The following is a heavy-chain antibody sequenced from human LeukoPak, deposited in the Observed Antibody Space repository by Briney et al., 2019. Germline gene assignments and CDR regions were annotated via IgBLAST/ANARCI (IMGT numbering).Heavy chain of an antibody. Sequence: PSETLSLTCTVSGGSISSHYWSWIRQPPGKGLEWIGYIYYSGSTNYNPSLKSRVTISVDTSKNQFSLKLSSVTAADTAVYYCARATYGWFDPWGQGTLVTVSS. CDR3: ARATYGWFDP. D-gene: IGHD2-8*01. J-gene: IGHJ5*02. V-gene: IGHV4-59*11. CDR2: IYYSGST. CDR1: GGSISSHY.